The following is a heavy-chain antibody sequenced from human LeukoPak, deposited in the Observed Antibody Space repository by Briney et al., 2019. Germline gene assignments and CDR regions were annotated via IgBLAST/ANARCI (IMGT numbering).Heavy chain of an antibody. D-gene: IGHD1-26*01. J-gene: IGHJ4*02. Sequence: SETLSLTCTVSGGSISSGDYAWSWIRQPPGKGLEWIGYIYYSGSTYYNPSLKSRVTISVDTSKNQFSLKLSSVNAADTAVYYCARGHSGSYYFDYWGQGTLITVSS. V-gene: IGHV4-30-4*08. CDR1: GGSISSGDYA. CDR2: IYYSGST. CDR3: ARGHSGSYYFDY.